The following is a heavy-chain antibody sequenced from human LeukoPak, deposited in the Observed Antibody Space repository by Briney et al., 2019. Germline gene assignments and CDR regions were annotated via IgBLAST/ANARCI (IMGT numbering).Heavy chain of an antibody. CDR2: ISGSGGST. CDR1: GFTFSSYA. D-gene: IGHD1-26*01. Sequence: GGSLRLSCAASGFTFSSYAMSWVRQAPGKGLEWVSAISGSGGSTYYADSVKGRFTISRDNAKNSLYLQMNSLRAEDTALYYCAKAFYSGSYYSDYWGQGILVTVSS. V-gene: IGHV3-23*01. CDR3: AKAFYSGSYYSDY. J-gene: IGHJ4*02.